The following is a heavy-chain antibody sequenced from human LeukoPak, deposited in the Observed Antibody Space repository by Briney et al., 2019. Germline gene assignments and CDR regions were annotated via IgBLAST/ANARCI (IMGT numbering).Heavy chain of an antibody. CDR3: AKGGRSDAFDI. CDR2: ISGSGGST. V-gene: IGHV3-23*01. Sequence: GGSLRLSCAASGFTFSSYAMSWVRQAPGKGLEWVSAISGSGGSTYYTDSVKGRFTISTDNSKSTLYLQMNSLRAEDTVIYYCAKGGRSDAFDIWGQGTMVTVSS. D-gene: IGHD3-16*01. J-gene: IGHJ3*02. CDR1: GFTFSSYA.